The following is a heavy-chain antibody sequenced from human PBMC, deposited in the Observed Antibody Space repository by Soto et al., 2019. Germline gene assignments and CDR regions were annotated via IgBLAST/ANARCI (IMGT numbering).Heavy chain of an antibody. D-gene: IGHD1-26*01. CDR2: ISGSGLKK. J-gene: IGHJ5*02. CDR3: AKNQGVELVPLATVDWFDP. V-gene: IGHV3-23*01. CDR1: GFIFENFG. Sequence: PGGSLRLSCVASGFIFENFGMSWVRQAPGKGLEWISSISGSGLKKYYADSVKGRFTISRDNSKSTVYLELNNLSAEDTAVYHCAKNQGVELVPLATVDWFDPWGQGSVVTVSS.